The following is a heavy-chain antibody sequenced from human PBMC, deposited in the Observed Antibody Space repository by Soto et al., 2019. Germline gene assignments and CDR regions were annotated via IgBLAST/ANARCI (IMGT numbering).Heavy chain of an antibody. J-gene: IGHJ5*01. V-gene: IGHV3-23*01. CDR3: AKGPDGSGYYHNWFDS. Sequence: EVHLLESGGALVQPGGSLTLSCAASGFSFSDYAMSWVRQAPGKGLEWVSRISRTGDSAYYADSVKGRFAMSSDRSKNWMSLQMNSLSVEDTAVYYCAKGPDGSGYYHNWFDSWGQGTLITVSS. CDR2: ISRTGDSA. D-gene: IGHD3-22*01. CDR1: GFSFSDYA.